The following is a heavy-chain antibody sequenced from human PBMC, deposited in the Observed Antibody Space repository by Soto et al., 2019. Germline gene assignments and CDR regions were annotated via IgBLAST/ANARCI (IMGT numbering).Heavy chain of an antibody. J-gene: IGHJ6*02. CDR2: IIPIFGTA. V-gene: IGHV1-69*12. D-gene: IGHD6-19*01. Sequence: QVQLVQSGAEVKKPGSSVKVSCKASGGTFSSYAISWVRQAPGQGLEWMGGIIPIFGTANYAQKFQGRVTITADESTSTAHMEPSSLRSEDTAVYYCASRIGHSSGWYLRMRGGMDVWGQGTTVTVSS. CDR1: GGTFSSYA. CDR3: ASRIGHSSGWYLRMRGGMDV.